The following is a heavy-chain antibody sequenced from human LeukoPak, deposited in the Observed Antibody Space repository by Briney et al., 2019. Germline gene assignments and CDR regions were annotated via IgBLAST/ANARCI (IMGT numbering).Heavy chain of an antibody. J-gene: IGHJ4*02. D-gene: IGHD4-23*01. V-gene: IGHV1-2*06. CDR1: GYTFTDYY. CDR3: RVVTTGDS. CDR2: INLRSGGT. Sequence: ASVKVSCKTSGYTFTDYYMHWVRQAPGQGLEWMGRINLRSGGTNYAQKFQGRVTVTRGTSISSVYMELSRLRSDDTAVYYCRVVTTGDSWGQGTLVTVSS.